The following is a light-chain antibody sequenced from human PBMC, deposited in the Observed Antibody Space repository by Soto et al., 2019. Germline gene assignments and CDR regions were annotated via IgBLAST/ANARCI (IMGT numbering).Light chain of an antibody. V-gene: IGKV3-20*01. CDR1: QSLSSSY. CDR3: QQYDSSRT. J-gene: IGKJ5*01. CDR2: GAS. Sequence: EIVMTQSPATLSVSPGERVTLSCRASQSLSSSYLAWYQQKPGQAPRLLIYGASSRATGIPDRFSGSGSETDFTLTISRLEPEDFAVYYCQQYDSSRTFGQGTRLEIK.